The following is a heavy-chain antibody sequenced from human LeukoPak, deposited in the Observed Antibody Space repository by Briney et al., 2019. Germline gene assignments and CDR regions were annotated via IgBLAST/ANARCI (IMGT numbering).Heavy chain of an antibody. D-gene: IGHD5-24*01. CDR2: ISSSSSYI. J-gene: IGHJ6*02. V-gene: IGHV3-21*01. Sequence: PGGSLRLSCAASGFTFSSYSMNWVRQAPGKGLEWVSSISSSSSYIYYADSVKGRFTISRDNSKNTLYLQMNSLRAEDTAVYYCARALGDGYPLGMDVWGQGTTVTVSS. CDR1: GFTFSSYS. CDR3: ARALGDGYPLGMDV.